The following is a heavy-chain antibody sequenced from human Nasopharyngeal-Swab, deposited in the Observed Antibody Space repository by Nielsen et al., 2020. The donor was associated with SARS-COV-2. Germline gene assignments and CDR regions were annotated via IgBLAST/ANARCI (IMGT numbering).Heavy chain of an antibody. CDR1: GFTFSSYG. D-gene: IGHD2-2*03. CDR3: AKMDIVVVPAANLDYYYYGMDV. CDR2: ISYDGSNK. V-gene: IGHV3-30*18. J-gene: IGHJ6*02. Sequence: GGSLRLSCAASGFTFSSYGMHWVRQAPGKGLEWVAVISYDGSNKYYADSVKGRFTISRDNSKNTLYLQMNSLRAEDTAVYYCAKMDIVVVPAANLDYYYYGMDVWGQGTTVTVSS.